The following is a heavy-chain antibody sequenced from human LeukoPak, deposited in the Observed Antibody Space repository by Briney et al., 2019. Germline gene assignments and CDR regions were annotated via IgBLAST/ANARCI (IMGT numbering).Heavy chain of an antibody. CDR2: INHSGST. CDR1: GGSFSGYY. Sequence: PSETLSLTCAVYGGSFSGYYWGWIRQPPGKGLEWIGEINHSGSTNYNPSLKSRVTISVDTSKNQFSLKLSSVTAADTAVYYCARGGAEYCSGGSCYSANWFDPWGQGTLVTVSS. V-gene: IGHV4-34*01. CDR3: ARGGAEYCSGGSCYSANWFDP. J-gene: IGHJ5*02. D-gene: IGHD2-15*01.